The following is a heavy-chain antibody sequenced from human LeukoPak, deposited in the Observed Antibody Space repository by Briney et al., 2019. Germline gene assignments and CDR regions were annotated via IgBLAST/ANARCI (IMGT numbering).Heavy chain of an antibody. CDR2: IYFSAIT. V-gene: IGHV4-39*01. CDR1: GGSISSSSYY. CDR3: ARIAVAGGLDYFDH. D-gene: IGHD6-19*01. J-gene: IGHJ4*02. Sequence: SETLSLTCTVSGGSISSSSYYWGWIRQPPGKGLEWIGSIYFSAITYYNPSLKSRVTISVDTSKNQFSLNLSSVTAADTAVYYCARIAVAGGLDYFDHWGQGTLVTVSS.